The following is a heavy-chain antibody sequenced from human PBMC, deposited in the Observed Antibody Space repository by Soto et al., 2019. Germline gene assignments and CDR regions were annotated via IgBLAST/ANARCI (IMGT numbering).Heavy chain of an antibody. CDR3: ATWTIVVVRYYFDY. J-gene: IGHJ4*02. D-gene: IGHD3-22*01. V-gene: IGHV4-39*01. Sequence: SETLSLTCTVSGGSISSSSYYWGWIRQPPGKGLEWIGSIYYSGSTYYNPSLKSRVTISVDTSKNQFSLKLSSVTAADTAVYYCATWTIVVVRYYFDYWGQGTLVTVSS. CDR2: IYYSGST. CDR1: GGSISSSSYY.